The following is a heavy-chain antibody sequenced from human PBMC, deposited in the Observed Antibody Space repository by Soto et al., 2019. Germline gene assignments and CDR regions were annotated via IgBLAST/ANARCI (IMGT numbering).Heavy chain of an antibody. Sequence: ASVKVSCKASGYTFTNYYMRWVRQAPGQGLEWMGIINPSGGSTNYAQKFQGRVTMTRDTSTSTVYMELSSLRSEDTAVYYCARELDWNGGYFDYWGQGTLVTVSS. CDR1: GYTFTNYY. J-gene: IGHJ4*02. D-gene: IGHD1-1*01. CDR2: INPSGGST. V-gene: IGHV1-46*01. CDR3: ARELDWNGGYFDY.